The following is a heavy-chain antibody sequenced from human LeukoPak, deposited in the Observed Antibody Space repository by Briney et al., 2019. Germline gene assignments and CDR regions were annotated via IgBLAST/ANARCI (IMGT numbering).Heavy chain of an antibody. CDR1: GGSITNY. CDR3: ARGRAVTTGDDY. CDR2: IFSSGST. Sequence: SETLSLTCTVSGGSITNYWSRIRQPAGQGLEWIGRIFSSGSTVYHPSLTSRVTMSVDTSRNSFSPKLTSVTAADTAVYYCARGRAVTTGDDYWGQGTLVTVSS. J-gene: IGHJ4*02. D-gene: IGHD4-17*01. V-gene: IGHV4-4*07.